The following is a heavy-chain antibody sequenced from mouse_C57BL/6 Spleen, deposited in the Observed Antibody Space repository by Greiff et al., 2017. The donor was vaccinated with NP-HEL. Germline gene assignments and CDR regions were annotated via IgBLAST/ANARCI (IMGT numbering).Heavy chain of an antibody. CDR1: GFNIKDDY. Sequence: EVKLMESGAELVRPGASVKLSCTASGFNIKDDYMHWVKQRPEQGLEWIGWIDPENGDTEYASKFQGKATITADTSSNTAYLQLSSLTSEDTAVYYCTIGLRGYFDVWGTGTTVTVSS. J-gene: IGHJ1*03. D-gene: IGHD2-4*01. CDR2: IDPENGDT. CDR3: TIGLRGYFDV. V-gene: IGHV14-4*01.